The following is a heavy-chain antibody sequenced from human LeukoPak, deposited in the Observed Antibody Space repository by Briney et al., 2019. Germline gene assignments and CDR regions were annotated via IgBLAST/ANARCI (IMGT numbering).Heavy chain of an antibody. Sequence: GGSLRLSCAASGFTFSSYYMSWVRQAPGKGLEWVANIKQDGSEKYYVDSVKGRFTIPRDNAKNSLNLQMNSLRAEDTAVYYCARGYGGNGGYWGQGTLVTVSS. J-gene: IGHJ4*02. D-gene: IGHD4-23*01. CDR3: ARGYGGNGGY. CDR1: GFTFSSYY. CDR2: IKQDGSEK. V-gene: IGHV3-7*01.